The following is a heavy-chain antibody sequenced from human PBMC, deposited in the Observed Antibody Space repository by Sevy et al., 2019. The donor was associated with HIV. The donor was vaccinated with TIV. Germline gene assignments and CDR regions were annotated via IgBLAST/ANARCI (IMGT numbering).Heavy chain of an antibody. J-gene: IGHJ6*02. CDR1: EFTFSSYW. CDR3: ARSGGSYDYGMDV. CDR2: IKQDGSEK. V-gene: IGHV3-7*01. D-gene: IGHD1-26*01. Sequence: GGFLRLSCAASEFTFSSYWMSWVRQAPGKGLEWVANIKQDGSEKYYVDTVKGRFTISRDNAKNSLYLQMNSLRAEDTAVYYCARSGGSYDYGMDVWGQGTTVTVSS.